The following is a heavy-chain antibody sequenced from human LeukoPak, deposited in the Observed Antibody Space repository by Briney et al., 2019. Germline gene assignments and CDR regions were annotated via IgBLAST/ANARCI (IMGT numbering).Heavy chain of an antibody. Sequence: EASVKVSCKASGYTFTSYDINWVRQATGQGLEWMGWMNPNSGNTGYAQKFQGRVTMTRNTSISTAYMELSSLRSEDTAVYYCARGSGGSLRWRNWFDPWGQGTLVTVSS. J-gene: IGHJ5*02. CDR1: GYTFTSYD. CDR3: ARGSGGSLRWRNWFDP. D-gene: IGHD3-10*01. V-gene: IGHV1-8*01. CDR2: MNPNSGNT.